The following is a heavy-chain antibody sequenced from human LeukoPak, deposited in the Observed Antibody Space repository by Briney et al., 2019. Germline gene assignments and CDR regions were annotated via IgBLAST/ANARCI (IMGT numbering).Heavy chain of an antibody. J-gene: IGHJ4*02. CDR1: GGSISSGGHS. Sequence: SETLSLTCTVSGGSISSGGHSWSWIRQPPGKGLEWIGYIYHSGSGSTYYNPSLKSRVTISVDTSKNQFSLKLTSVTAADTAVYYCARGFSHWGQGTLVTVSS. CDR3: ARGFSH. CDR2: IYHSGSGST. V-gene: IGHV4-30-2*01.